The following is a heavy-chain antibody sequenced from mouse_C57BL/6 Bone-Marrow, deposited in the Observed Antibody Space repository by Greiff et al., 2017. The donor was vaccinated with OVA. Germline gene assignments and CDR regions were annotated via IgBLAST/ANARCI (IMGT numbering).Heavy chain of an antibody. CDR2: ILPGSGST. D-gene: IGHD2-3*01. CDR1: GYTFTGYW. Sequence: VQLQQSGAELMKPGASVKLSCKATGYTFTGYWIGWVKQRPGHGLEWIGEILPGSGSTYYNEKFKGKATFTADTSSNTAYMQLSSLTTEDSAIYYCAFYDGSSGFAYWGQGTLVTVSA. V-gene: IGHV1-9*01. CDR3: AFYDGSSGFAY. J-gene: IGHJ3*01.